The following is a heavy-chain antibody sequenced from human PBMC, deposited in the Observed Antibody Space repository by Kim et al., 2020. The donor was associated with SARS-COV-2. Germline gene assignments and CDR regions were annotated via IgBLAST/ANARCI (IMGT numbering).Heavy chain of an antibody. CDR3: ASGIRFLEWLCLDY. D-gene: IGHD3-3*01. CDR1: GYTFTSYA. J-gene: IGHJ4*02. CDR2: INTNTGNP. Sequence: ASVKVSCKASGYTFTSYAMNWVRQAPGQGLEWMGWINTNTGNPTYAQGFTGRFVFSLDTSVSTAYLQISSLKAEDTAVYYCASGIRFLEWLCLDYWGQGTLVTVSS. V-gene: IGHV7-4-1*02.